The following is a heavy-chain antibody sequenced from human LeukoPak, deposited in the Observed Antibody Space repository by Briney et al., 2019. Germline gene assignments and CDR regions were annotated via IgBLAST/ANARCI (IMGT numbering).Heavy chain of an antibody. V-gene: IGHV3-23*01. CDR2: ISDSGGRT. CDR1: GITLSNYG. D-gene: IGHD3-22*01. Sequence: EGSLRLSCAVSGITLSNYGMSWVRQAPGKGLEWVAGISDSGGRTNYADSVKGRFTISRDNPKNTLYLQMNSLRAEDTAVYFCAKRGVVIRVILVGFHKEAYYFDSWGQGALVTVSS. CDR3: AKRGVVIRVILVGFHKEAYYFDS. J-gene: IGHJ4*02.